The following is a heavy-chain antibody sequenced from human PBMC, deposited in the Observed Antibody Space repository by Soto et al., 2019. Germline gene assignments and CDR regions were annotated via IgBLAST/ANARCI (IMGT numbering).Heavy chain of an antibody. J-gene: IGHJ4*02. V-gene: IGHV1-18*01. D-gene: IGHD1-1*01. CDR2: ISAHNGNT. CDR1: GYDFTTYG. Sequence: QVHLVQSGAEVKKPGASVKVSCKGSGYDFTTYGITWVRQAPGQGLEWMAWISAHNGNTDYAQKLQGSVTVTRDTSTRPAYMELWSLRSDDTAVYYCARGRYGDYWGQGALVTVSS. CDR3: ARGRYGDY.